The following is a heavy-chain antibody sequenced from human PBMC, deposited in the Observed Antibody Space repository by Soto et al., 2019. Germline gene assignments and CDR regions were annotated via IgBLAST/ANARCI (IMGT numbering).Heavy chain of an antibody. V-gene: IGHV4-30-4*01. J-gene: IGHJ6*02. Sequence: SETLSLTCTVSGGSISSGDYYWIWIRHPPGKGLEWIGYIYYSGSTYYNPSLKSRVTISVDTSKNQFSLKLSSVTAADTAVYYCARDQVLRYSNYYYYGMDVWGQGTTVTVSS. CDR2: IYYSGST. D-gene: IGHD3-9*01. CDR3: ARDQVLRYSNYYYYGMDV. CDR1: GGSISSGDYY.